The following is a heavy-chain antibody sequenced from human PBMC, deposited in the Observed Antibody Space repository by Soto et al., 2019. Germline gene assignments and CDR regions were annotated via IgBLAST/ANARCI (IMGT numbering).Heavy chain of an antibody. Sequence: PGGSLRLSCAASGFTFSSYGMHWVRQAPGKGLEWVAVIWYDGSNKYYADSVKGRFTISRDNSKNTLYLQMNSLRAEDTAVYYCARSRKLGMAADLNWFDPWGQGTLVTVSS. CDR3: ARSRKLGMAADLNWFDP. D-gene: IGHD6-13*01. CDR2: IWYDGSNK. V-gene: IGHV3-33*08. CDR1: GFTFSSYG. J-gene: IGHJ5*02.